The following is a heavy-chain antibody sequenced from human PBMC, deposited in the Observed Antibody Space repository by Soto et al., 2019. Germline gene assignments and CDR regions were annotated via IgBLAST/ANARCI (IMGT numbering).Heavy chain of an antibody. CDR3: ARGSGWYNVVDY. J-gene: IGHJ4*02. D-gene: IGHD6-19*01. CDR2: IIPIFGTA. V-gene: IGHV1-69*13. Sequence: ASVKVSCKASGGTFSSYAISWVRQAPGQGLEWMGGIIPIFGTANYAQKFQGRVTITADESTSKAYMELSSLRSEDTAVYYCARGSGWYNVVDYWGQGTLVTVSS. CDR1: GGTFSSYA.